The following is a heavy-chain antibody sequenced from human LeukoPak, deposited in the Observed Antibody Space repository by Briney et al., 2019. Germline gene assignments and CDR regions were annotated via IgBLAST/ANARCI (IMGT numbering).Heavy chain of an antibody. CDR3: ASRRGGSCYACFDY. J-gene: IGHJ4*02. Sequence: ASVKVSCKASGYTFTGYYMHWVRQAPGQGLEWMGGIIPIFGTANYAQKFQGRVTITTDESTSTAYMELSSLRSEDTAVYYCASRRGGSCYACFDYWGQGTLVTVSS. D-gene: IGHD2-15*01. CDR1: GYTFTGYY. V-gene: IGHV1-69*05. CDR2: IIPIFGTA.